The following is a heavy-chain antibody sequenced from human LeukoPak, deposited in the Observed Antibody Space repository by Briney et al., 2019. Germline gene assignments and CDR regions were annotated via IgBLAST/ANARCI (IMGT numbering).Heavy chain of an antibody. V-gene: IGHV4-34*01. CDR1: GGSSRGYH. D-gene: IGHD4-17*01. CDR3: AGSYGDPFDY. Sequence: ETLSHTRVVPGGSSRGYHWSWVRQRPRKGLRWIREINHSGSTNYNPSLKSRVAISVDTAKNQCSLKLSSVTAADAAVYYCAGSYGDPFDYWGQGTLVTVSS. CDR2: INHSGST. J-gene: IGHJ4*02.